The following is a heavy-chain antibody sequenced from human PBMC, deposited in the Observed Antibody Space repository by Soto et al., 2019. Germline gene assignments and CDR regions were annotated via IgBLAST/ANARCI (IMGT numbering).Heavy chain of an antibody. CDR3: ARSPAGGHYYYGMDV. Sequence: PGGSLRLSCAASGFTFSSYSMNWVRQAPGKGLEWVSSISSSSSYIYYADSVKGRFTISRDNAKNSLYLQMNSLRAEDTAVYYCARSPAGGHYYYGMDVWGQGTTATVSS. J-gene: IGHJ6*02. CDR1: GFTFSSYS. V-gene: IGHV3-21*01. D-gene: IGHD3-16*01. CDR2: ISSSSSYI.